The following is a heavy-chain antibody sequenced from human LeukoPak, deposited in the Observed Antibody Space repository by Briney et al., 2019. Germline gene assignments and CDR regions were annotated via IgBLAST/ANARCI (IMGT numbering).Heavy chain of an antibody. CDR1: GFSISAYW. CDR3: ARDLVVVGSSFSYGMDV. V-gene: IGHV3-7*01. J-gene: IGHJ6*02. D-gene: IGHD2-15*01. Sequence: GGSLRLSCAASGFSISAYWMSWVRQAPGKGLEWVANINQDGSDKYSVDSVKGRFTISRDNAKNSLYLEMNSLRADDTAVYYCARDLVVVGSSFSYGMDVWGQGTAVTVSS. CDR2: INQDGSDK.